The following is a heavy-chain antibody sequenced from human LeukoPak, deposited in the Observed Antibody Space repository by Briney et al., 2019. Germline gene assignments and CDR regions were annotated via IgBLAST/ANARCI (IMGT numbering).Heavy chain of an antibody. Sequence: PSETLSLPCTVSGGSISRYYWSWIRPPPGKGLEWIGYIYYSGSTNYNPSLKSRVTISVDTSKNQFSLKLSSVTAADTAVYYCARGPVGGTTYNDGDAFDIWGQGTMVTVSS. V-gene: IGHV4-59*01. CDR3: ARGPVGGTTYNDGDAFDI. J-gene: IGHJ3*02. CDR1: GGSISRYY. D-gene: IGHD1-7*01. CDR2: IYYSGST.